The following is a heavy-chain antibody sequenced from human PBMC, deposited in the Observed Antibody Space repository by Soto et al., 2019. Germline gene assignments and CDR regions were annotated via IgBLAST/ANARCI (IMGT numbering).Heavy chain of an antibody. Sequence: PSETLSVAGAVYVPSFSGYYWRWIRQSPGKRLEWIGEINHSGSTNNSPSLKSRVTISVDTSKNQCSLKLSSVTAADTAVYYCSRGTQRYYDFWSGKDWFDAWGQGTLVTVYS. CDR2: INHSGST. CDR3: SRGTQRYYDFWSGKDWFDA. D-gene: IGHD3-3*01. V-gene: IGHV4-34*01. J-gene: IGHJ5*02. CDR1: VPSFSGYY.